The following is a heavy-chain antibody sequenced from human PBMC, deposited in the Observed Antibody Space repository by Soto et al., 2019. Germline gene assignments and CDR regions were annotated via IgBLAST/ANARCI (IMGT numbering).Heavy chain of an antibody. CDR2: IIPILGIA. CDR1: GGTFSSYT. CDR3: AREEYYYGSGAVFDY. Sequence: QVQLVQSGAEVKKPGSSVKVSCKASGGTFSSYTISWVRQAPGQGLEWMGRIIPILGIANYAQKFQGRVTGTADKATSTASMELSSLRSEDTAVYYCAREEYYYGSGAVFDYWGQGTLVTVSS. V-gene: IGHV1-69*08. D-gene: IGHD3-10*01. J-gene: IGHJ4*02.